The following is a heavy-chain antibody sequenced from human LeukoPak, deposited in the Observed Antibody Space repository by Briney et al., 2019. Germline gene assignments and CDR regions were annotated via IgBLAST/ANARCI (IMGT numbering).Heavy chain of an antibody. V-gene: IGHV4-30-2*01. J-gene: IGHJ2*01. CDR2: IYHSGST. CDR3: ARDRRKGYFDL. Sequence: PPGKXXEWIGYIYHSGSTYYNPSLKSRVTISVDRSKNQFSLKLSSVTAADTAVYYCARDRRKGYFDLWGRGTLVTVSS.